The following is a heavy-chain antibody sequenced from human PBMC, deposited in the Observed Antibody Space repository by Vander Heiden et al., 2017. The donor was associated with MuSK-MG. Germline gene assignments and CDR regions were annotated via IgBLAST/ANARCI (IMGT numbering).Heavy chain of an antibody. CDR3: ARDPRGGAAGTWGLSRADDAFDI. D-gene: IGHD6-13*01. J-gene: IGHJ3*02. CDR2: ISAYNGNT. V-gene: IGHV1-18*01. Sequence: QVQLVQSGAEVKKPGASVKVSCNASGCTFTSYRISWVPQAPGQGLEWMGWISAYNGNTNYAQKLQGRVTMTTDTSTSTAYMELRSLRSDDTAVYYCARDPRGGAAGTWGLSRADDAFDIWGQGTMVTVSS. CDR1: GCTFTSYR.